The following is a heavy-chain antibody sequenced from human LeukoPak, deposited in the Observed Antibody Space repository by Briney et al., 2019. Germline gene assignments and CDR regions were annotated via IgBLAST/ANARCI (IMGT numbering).Heavy chain of an antibody. CDR1: GFTFSSYR. CDR3: ARVPGREVRYFDWLLYRDYYFDY. Sequence: PGGSLRLSCAASGFTFSSYRMNWVRQAPGKGLEWVSSISSSSRYIYYAESVKGRFTISRDNATNSLYLQMNSLRAEDTAVYYCARVPGREVRYFDWLLYRDYYFDYWGQGTLVTVSS. J-gene: IGHJ4*02. D-gene: IGHD3-9*01. CDR2: ISSSSRYI. V-gene: IGHV3-21*01.